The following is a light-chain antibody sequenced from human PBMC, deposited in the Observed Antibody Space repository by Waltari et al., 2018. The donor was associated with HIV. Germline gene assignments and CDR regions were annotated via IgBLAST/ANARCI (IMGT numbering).Light chain of an antibody. Sequence: DIQMTQSPRYMSAFVGCRVTITCRASQGISTWLAWYQQKPGKVPQLLIHGASSLHSGVPSRFNGSGSGTQFSLTISSLQSEDFATYYCQQTNGSPLTFGGGTTLE. CDR3: QQTNGSPLT. J-gene: IGKJ2*01. CDR1: QGISTW. CDR2: GAS. V-gene: IGKV1-12*01.